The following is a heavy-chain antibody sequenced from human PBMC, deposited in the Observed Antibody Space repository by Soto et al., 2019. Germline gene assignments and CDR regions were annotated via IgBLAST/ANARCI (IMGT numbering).Heavy chain of an antibody. CDR2: IFPSDSDT. D-gene: IGHD3-22*01. V-gene: IGHV5-51*01. CDR3: ARKDKSGYFNWFDP. Sequence: PXESLKVSWRTSGNKCTSSLIALVLQKPGKGLEWMGIIFPSDSDTRYSPSFQGQVTISADRSTSTVFLQWASLKASDTAIYFCARKDKSGYFNWFDPWGQGTLVTVSS. J-gene: IGHJ5*02. CDR1: GNKCTSSL.